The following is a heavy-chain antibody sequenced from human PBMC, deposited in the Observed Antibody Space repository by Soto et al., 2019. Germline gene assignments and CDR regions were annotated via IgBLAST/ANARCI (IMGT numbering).Heavy chain of an antibody. V-gene: IGHV3-30-3*01. CDR1: GFTFSSYA. CDR2: ISYDGSNK. Sequence: GGSLRLSCAASGFTFSSYAMHWVRQAPGKGLEWVAVISYDGSNKYYADSVKGRFTISRNNSKNTLYLQMNSLRAEDTAVYYCASMIAVAGTPCYYGIDFWGQGTPVTVSS. CDR3: ASMIAVAGTPCYYGIDF. D-gene: IGHD6-19*01. J-gene: IGHJ6*02.